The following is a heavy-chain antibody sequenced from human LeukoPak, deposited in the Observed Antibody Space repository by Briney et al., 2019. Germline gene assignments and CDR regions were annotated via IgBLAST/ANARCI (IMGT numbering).Heavy chain of an antibody. CDR1: GSTFTGYN. D-gene: IGHD2-15*01. J-gene: IGHJ4*02. Sequence: ASVKVSCKASGSTFTGYNMHWGGQAPGQGLGWMGWINPNNGATNYAPKFQGRVTMTRDTSISTAYMELSRLTSDDTAVYYCAAPGGSLDYWGQGTLVTVSS. CDR3: AAPGGSLDY. V-gene: IGHV1-2*02. CDR2: INPNNGAT.